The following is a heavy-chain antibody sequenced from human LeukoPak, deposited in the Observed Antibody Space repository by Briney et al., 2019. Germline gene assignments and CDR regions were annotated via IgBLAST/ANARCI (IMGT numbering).Heavy chain of an antibody. Sequence: PSETLSLTCTVSGGSISSYYWSWIRQPPGKGLEWIGYIYYSGSTNYNPSLESRVTISVDTSKNQFSLKLSSVTAADTAVYYCARDRGYYGSGSYSRYFDLWGRGTLVTVSS. CDR1: GGSISSYY. J-gene: IGHJ2*01. CDR3: ARDRGYYGSGSYSRYFDL. D-gene: IGHD3-10*01. CDR2: IYYSGST. V-gene: IGHV4-59*01.